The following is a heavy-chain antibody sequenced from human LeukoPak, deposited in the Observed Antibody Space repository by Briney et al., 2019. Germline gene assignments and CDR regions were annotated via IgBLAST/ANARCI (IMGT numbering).Heavy chain of an antibody. Sequence: GRSLRLSCAASGFTFSSYWMHWVRQAPGKGLVWVSRINSDGSSTSYADSVKGRFTISRDNAKNTLYLQMNSLRAEDTAVYYCARDSHYYDSSGYYSLDAFDIWGQGTMVTVSS. CDR1: GFTFSSYW. CDR2: INSDGSST. CDR3: ARDSHYYDSSGYYSLDAFDI. J-gene: IGHJ3*02. D-gene: IGHD3-22*01. V-gene: IGHV3-74*01.